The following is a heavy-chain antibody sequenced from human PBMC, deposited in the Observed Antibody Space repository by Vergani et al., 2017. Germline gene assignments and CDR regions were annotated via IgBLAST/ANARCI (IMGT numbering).Heavy chain of an antibody. V-gene: IGHV3-30*04. D-gene: IGHD3-22*01. CDR2: ISYDGSNK. Sequence: VQLVESGGGVVQPGRSLRLSCAASGFTFSSYAMHWVRQAPGKGLEWVAVISYDGSNKYYADSVKGRFTISRDNSKNTLYLQMNSLRAEDTAVYYCAKGGATMIVVVFFDYWGQGTLVTVSS. CDR1: GFTFSSYA. CDR3: AKGGATMIVVVFFDY. J-gene: IGHJ4*02.